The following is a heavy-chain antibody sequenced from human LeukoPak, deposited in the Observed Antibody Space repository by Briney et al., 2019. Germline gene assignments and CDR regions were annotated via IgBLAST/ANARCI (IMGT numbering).Heavy chain of an antibody. CDR1: GGSISSYY. CDR2: IYYSGRI. CDR3: ARLSGPLGFCSGGPCYSDWYFDL. D-gene: IGHD2-15*01. V-gene: IGHV4-59*04. J-gene: IGHJ2*01. Sequence: SETLSLTCTVSGGSISSYYWSWIRQPPGKGLEWIGNIYYSGRIYYNPSLKSRVSISADTSKNHFSLKLTSVTAADAAVFYCARLSGPLGFCSGGPCYSDWYFDLWGRGTLVTVSS.